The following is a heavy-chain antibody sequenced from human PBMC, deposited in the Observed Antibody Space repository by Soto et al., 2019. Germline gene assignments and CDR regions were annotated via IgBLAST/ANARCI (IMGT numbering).Heavy chain of an antibody. CDR3: ARDQSGYSGYDSVDYYYYYMDV. D-gene: IGHD5-12*01. V-gene: IGHV3-21*01. CDR1: GFTFSSYS. J-gene: IGHJ6*03. Sequence: EVQLVESGGGLVKPGGSLRLSCAASGFTFSSYSMNWVRQAPGKGLEWVSSISSSSSYIYYADSVKGRFTISRDNDKNSLYLQMNSLRAEDTAVYYCARDQSGYSGYDSVDYYYYYMDVWGKGTTVTVSS. CDR2: ISSSSSYI.